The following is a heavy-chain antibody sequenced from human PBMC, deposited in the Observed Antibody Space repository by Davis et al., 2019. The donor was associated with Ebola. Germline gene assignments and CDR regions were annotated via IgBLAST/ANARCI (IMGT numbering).Heavy chain of an antibody. CDR2: ISDYNGNT. Sequence: ASVKVSCKASGYTFTSYAMHWVRQAPGQRLEWMGWISDYNGNTNYAQKLQGRVTMTTDTSTSTAYMELSSLRSEDTAVYYCARDLEYSSSRRGYYYYGMDVWGQGTTVTVSS. CDR1: GYTFTSYA. V-gene: IGHV1-18*01. D-gene: IGHD6-6*01. J-gene: IGHJ6*02. CDR3: ARDLEYSSSRRGYYYYGMDV.